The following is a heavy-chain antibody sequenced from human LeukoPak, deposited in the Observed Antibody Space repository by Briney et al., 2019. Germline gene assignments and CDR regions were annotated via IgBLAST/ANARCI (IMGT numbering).Heavy chain of an antibody. CDR1: GFTFSSYS. CDR2: ISSSSSYI. J-gene: IGHJ4*02. CDR3: ARDRRPYCSGGSCYETH. V-gene: IGHV3-21*01. D-gene: IGHD2-15*01. Sequence: PGGSLRLSCAASGFTFSSYSMNWVRQAPGKGLEWVSSISSSSSYIYYADSVKGRFTISRDNAKNSLYLQVNSLRAEDTAVYYCARDRRPYCSGGSCYETHWGQGTLVTVSS.